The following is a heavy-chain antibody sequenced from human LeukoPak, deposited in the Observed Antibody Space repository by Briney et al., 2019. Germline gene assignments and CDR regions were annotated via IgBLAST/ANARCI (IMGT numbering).Heavy chain of an antibody. CDR1: GFTFSDHY. V-gene: IGHV3-72*01. Sequence: PGGSLRLSCAASGFTFSDHYMDWVRQAPRKGLEWVGRTRNKANSYTTEYAASVKGRFTISRDNSKNTLYLQMNSLRAEDTAVYYCAKDIRYDSSLHDYWGQGTLVTVSS. D-gene: IGHD3-22*01. CDR3: AKDIRYDSSLHDY. CDR2: TRNKANSYTT. J-gene: IGHJ4*02.